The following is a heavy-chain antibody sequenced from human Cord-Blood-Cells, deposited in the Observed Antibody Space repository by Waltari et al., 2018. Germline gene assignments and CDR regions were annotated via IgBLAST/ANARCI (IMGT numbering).Heavy chain of an antibody. V-gene: IGHV4-30-4*08. Sequence: QVQLQESGPGLVKPSQTLSLTCTVPGGSISSGHYYWSWIRQPPGKGLEWIGYIYYSGSTYYNPSLKSRVTISVDTSKNQFSLKLSSVTAADTAVYYCARAGEQLLYYFDYWGQGTLVTVSS. CDR1: GGSISSGHYY. CDR3: ARAGEQLLYYFDY. J-gene: IGHJ4*02. D-gene: IGHD2-2*01. CDR2: IYYSGST.